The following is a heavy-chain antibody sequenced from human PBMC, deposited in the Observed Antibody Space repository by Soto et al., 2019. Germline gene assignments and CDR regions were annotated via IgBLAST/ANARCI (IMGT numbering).Heavy chain of an antibody. CDR1: GYTFTGYY. CDR2: INPNSGGT. Sequence: VASVKVSCKASGYTFTGYYMHWVRQAPGQGLEWMGWINPNSGGTNYAQKFQGRVTMTRDTSISTAYMELSRLRSDDTAVYYCARDLRRLRGTLTHSDYWGQGTLATVSS. J-gene: IGHJ4*02. D-gene: IGHD2-15*01. V-gene: IGHV1-2*02. CDR3: ARDLRRLRGTLTHSDY.